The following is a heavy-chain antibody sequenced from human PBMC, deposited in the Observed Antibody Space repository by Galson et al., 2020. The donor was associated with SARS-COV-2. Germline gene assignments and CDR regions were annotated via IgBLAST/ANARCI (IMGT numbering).Heavy chain of an antibody. J-gene: IGHJ3*01. CDR1: GFTVSSNY. Sequence: GESLKISCAASGFTVSSNYMSWVRQAPGKGLEWVSVIYSGGSTYYADSVKGRFTISRDNSKNTLYLQMNSLRAEDTAVYYCAREPIVGATTKACDFWGQGTMVTVSS. D-gene: IGHD1-26*01. CDR3: AREPIVGATTKACDF. V-gene: IGHV3-53*01. CDR2: IYSGGST.